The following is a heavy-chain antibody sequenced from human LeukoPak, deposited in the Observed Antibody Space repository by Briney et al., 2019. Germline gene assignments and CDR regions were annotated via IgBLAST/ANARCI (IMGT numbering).Heavy chain of an antibody. CDR3: ARDRSQWLGPLDY. CDR2: ISSSGSTL. CDR1: GFTFSDYY. Sequence: GGSLRLSCAASGFTFSDYYMSWIRQAPGKGLEWVSYISSSGSTLYYADSVKGRFTISRDNAKNSLYLQMNSLRAEDTAVYYCARDRSQWLGPLDYWGQGTLVTVSS. D-gene: IGHD6-19*01. J-gene: IGHJ4*02. V-gene: IGHV3-11*01.